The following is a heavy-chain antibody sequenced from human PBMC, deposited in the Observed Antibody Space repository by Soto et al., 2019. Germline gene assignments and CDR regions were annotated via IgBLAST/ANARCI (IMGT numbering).Heavy chain of an antibody. CDR2: ITDGLTK. D-gene: IGHD3-3*01. CDR3: ARDTSNGVTIRRLAS. CDR1: GFSFSNYN. V-gene: IGHV3-48*02. J-gene: IGHJ1*01. Sequence: GGSLRLCCAASGFSFSNYNMNWVRQAPGKGLEWVAHITDGLTKHYADFVQGRFTISRDNAKNSLYLELTDLRDDDTAVYYCARDTSNGVTIRRLASWAQGTLVTVSS.